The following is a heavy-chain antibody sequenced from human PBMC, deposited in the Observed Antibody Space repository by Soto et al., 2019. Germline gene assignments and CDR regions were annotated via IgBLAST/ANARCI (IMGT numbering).Heavy chain of an antibody. CDR1: GYTFTGYY. J-gene: IGHJ6*02. CDR3: ARGYNQGVPAADDYYYYGMDV. D-gene: IGHD2-2*01. Sequence: ASVKVSCKASGYTFTGYYMHWVRQAPGQGLEWMGWINPNSGGTNYAQKFQGWVTMTRDTSISTAYMELSRLRSDDTAVYYCARGYNQGVPAADDYYYYGMDVWGQGTTVTVSS. V-gene: IGHV1-2*04. CDR2: INPNSGGT.